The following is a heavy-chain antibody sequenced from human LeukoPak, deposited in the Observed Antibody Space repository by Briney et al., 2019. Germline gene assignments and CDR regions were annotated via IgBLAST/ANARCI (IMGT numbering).Heavy chain of an antibody. V-gene: IGHV4-39*01. D-gene: IGHD1-14*01. Sequence: SETLSLTCTVSGGSISSSSSYWGWIRQPPGKGLDWIGNIYYGGSTYDNASLKSRVTISVDASKNQFSLKLSSVTAADTAVYFCATVGSITGTFDYWGQGTLVTVSS. CDR2: IYYGGST. CDR1: GGSISSSSSY. J-gene: IGHJ4*02. CDR3: ATVGSITGTFDY.